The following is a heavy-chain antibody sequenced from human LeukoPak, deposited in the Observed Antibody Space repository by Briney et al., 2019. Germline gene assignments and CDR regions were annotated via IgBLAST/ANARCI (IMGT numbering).Heavy chain of an antibody. D-gene: IGHD2-2*01. V-gene: IGHV3-23*01. CDR1: GFTFSSYA. CDR3: AKGGYCSSTSCSPYYYGMDV. CDR2: ISGSGGST. Sequence: GGSLRLSCAASGFTFSSYAMSWVRQAPGKGLEWVSAISGSGGSTYYADSVKGRFTISRDNSKNTLYLQMNSLRAEDTAVYYCAKGGYCSSTSCSPYYYGMDVWGQGTTVTVSS. J-gene: IGHJ6*02.